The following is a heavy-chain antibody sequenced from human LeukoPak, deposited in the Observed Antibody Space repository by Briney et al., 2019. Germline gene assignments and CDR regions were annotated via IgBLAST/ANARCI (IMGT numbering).Heavy chain of an antibody. J-gene: IGHJ4*02. D-gene: IGHD6-19*01. CDR1: GFTFSSYA. Sequence: PGGSLRLSCVASGFTFSSYAMSWVRQAPGKGLEWVSSISGSDSSTHYADSVKGRFTVSRDNSKNTLYLQMNSLRAEDTALYYCAKQRRQWLVHSVDYWGQGTLVTVSS. V-gene: IGHV3-23*01. CDR3: AKQRRQWLVHSVDY. CDR2: ISGSDSST.